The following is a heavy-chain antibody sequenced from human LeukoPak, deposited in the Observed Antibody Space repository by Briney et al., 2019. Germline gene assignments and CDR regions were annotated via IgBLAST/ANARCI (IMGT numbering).Heavy chain of an antibody. J-gene: IGHJ4*02. CDR1: GYTFTSYD. CDR2: MNPNSGNT. D-gene: IGHD6-13*01. V-gene: IGHV1-8*01. Sequence: ASVKVSCKASGYTFTSYDINCVRQATGQGLEWMGWMNPNSGNTGYAQKFQGRVTMTRNTSISTAYMELSSLRSEDTAVYYCARALNSVIAAAYYWGQGTLVTVSS. CDR3: ARALNSVIAAAYY.